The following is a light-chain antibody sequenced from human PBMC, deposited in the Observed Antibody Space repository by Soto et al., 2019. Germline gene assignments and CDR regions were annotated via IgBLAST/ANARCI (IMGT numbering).Light chain of an antibody. Sequence: SYVLTQPPSVSLAPGETAKISCGGDDIATSSVHWYQQLPGQTPILVINYDSGRPSGISERFSGSKSGNTATLSISRVEAGDEADYFCQVWDKSGDHPGVVFGGGTKLTVL. CDR2: YDS. CDR1: DIATSS. J-gene: IGLJ2*01. V-gene: IGLV3-21*04. CDR3: QVWDKSGDHPGVV.